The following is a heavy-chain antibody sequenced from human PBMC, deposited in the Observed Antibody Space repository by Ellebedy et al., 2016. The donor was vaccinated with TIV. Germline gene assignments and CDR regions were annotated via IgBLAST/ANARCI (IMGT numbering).Heavy chain of an antibody. CDR2: ISADATTI. Sequence: GGSLRLXXAASGFIFSHPYMSWVRQGPGKGLEWVSYISADATTIYYADSVKGRFTVSRDNAKNLLFLQMNSLRVEDTAVYYCAREFYYYASSNWGQGTLVTVSS. CDR3: AREFYYYASSN. V-gene: IGHV3-11*01. CDR1: GFIFSHPY. J-gene: IGHJ4*02. D-gene: IGHD3-10*01.